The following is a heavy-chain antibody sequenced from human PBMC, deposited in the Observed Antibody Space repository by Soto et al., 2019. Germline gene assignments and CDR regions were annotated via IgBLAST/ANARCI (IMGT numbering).Heavy chain of an antibody. V-gene: IGHV3-64*01. CDR1: GFTFSSYA. CDR2: ISSNGGST. Sequence: PGGSLRLSCAASGFTFSSYAMHWVRQAPGKGLEYVSAISSNGGSTYYANSVKGRFTISRDNSKNTLYLQMGSLRAEDMAVYYCARDLWMRHYDILTGYYSFGYWGQGTQVTVSS. J-gene: IGHJ4*02. D-gene: IGHD3-9*01. CDR3: ARDLWMRHYDILTGYYSFGY.